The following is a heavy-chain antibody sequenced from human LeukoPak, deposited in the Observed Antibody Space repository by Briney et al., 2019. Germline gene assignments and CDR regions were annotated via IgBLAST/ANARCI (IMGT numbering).Heavy chain of an antibody. J-gene: IGHJ4*02. CDR1: GGSISSGSYD. CDR2: IYTSGSS. V-gene: IGHV4-61*09. Sequence: PSETLSLTCTVSGGSISSGSYDWYWIRQPAGKGLEWIGHIYTSGSSNYNPSLKSRVTISVDTSKNQFSLKLTSVTAADTAVYYCTKGRGIWGQGTLVTVSS. D-gene: IGHD3-10*01. CDR3: TKGRGI.